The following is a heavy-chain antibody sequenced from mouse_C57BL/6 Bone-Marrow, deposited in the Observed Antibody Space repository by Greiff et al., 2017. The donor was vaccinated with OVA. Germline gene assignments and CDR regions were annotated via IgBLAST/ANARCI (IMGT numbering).Heavy chain of an antibody. J-gene: IGHJ2*01. CDR2: IYPRSGNT. CDR3: ARSPSDY. V-gene: IGHV1-81*01. CDR1: GYTFTSYG. Sequence: QVQLKESGAELARPGASVTLSCKASGYTFTSYGISWVKQRTGQGLEWIGEIYPRSGNTYYNEKFKGKATLTADKSSSTAYMELRSLTSEDSAVYFCARSPSDYWGQGTTLTVSS.